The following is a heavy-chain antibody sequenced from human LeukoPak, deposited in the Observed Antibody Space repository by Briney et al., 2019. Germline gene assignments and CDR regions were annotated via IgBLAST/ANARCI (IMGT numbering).Heavy chain of an antibody. CDR1: GGSISSGSYY. J-gene: IGHJ6*03. CDR3: ARVSKDTAMVTRKYYYYMDV. D-gene: IGHD5-18*01. CDR2: IYSSGST. V-gene: IGHV4-61*02. Sequence: SETLSLTCTVSGGSISSGSYYWSWIRQPAGKGLEWIGRIYSSGSTNYNPSLKSRVTTSVDTSKNQFSLKLSSVTAADTAVYYCARVSKDTAMVTRKYYYYMDVWGKGTTVTISS.